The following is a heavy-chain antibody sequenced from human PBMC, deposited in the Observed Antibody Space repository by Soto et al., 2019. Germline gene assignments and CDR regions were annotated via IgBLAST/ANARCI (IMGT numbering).Heavy chain of an antibody. CDR1: GGSITTSVL. V-gene: IGHV4-4*01. J-gene: IGHJ4*02. D-gene: IGHD1-26*01. Sequence: TLSLTCDVSGGSITTSVLWTWVRQFPGRGLEWIGESAHDGHTNYNPSLSGRVTMSVDLSHSAFSRNVASVNAADTAVYFCAGGRDYDYWGQGTLVTVSS. CDR3: AGGRDYDY. CDR2: SAHDGHT.